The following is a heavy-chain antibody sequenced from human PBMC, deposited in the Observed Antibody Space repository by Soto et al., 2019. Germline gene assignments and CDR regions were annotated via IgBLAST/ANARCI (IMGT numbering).Heavy chain of an antibody. J-gene: IGHJ6*02. CDR1: EFTFSSYG. V-gene: IGHV3-30*18. CDR2: ISYDGSNK. Sequence: PGGALRLSCAASEFTFSSYGMHWVRQAPDKGLEWVAVISYDGSNKYYADSVKGRFTISRDNSKNTLYLQMNSLRAEDTAVYYCAKDRGTRIAARNKRRHSYYYYYGMDVWGQGTTVPVSS. CDR3: AKDRGTRIAARNKRRHSYYYYYGMDV. D-gene: IGHD6-6*01.